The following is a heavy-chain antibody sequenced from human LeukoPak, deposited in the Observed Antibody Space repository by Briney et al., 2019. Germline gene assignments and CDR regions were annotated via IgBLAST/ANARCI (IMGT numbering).Heavy chain of an antibody. J-gene: IGHJ4*02. V-gene: IGHV1-18*01. D-gene: IGHD1-1*01. CDR1: GYTFTSYG. Sequence: ASVKVSCKASGYTFTSYGISWVRQAPGQGLEWMGWISAYNGNTNYAQKLQGRVTMTTDTSTSTAYMELRSLRSDDTAVYYCARDPATYNWNDVDYFDYWGRGTLVTVSS. CDR2: ISAYNGNT. CDR3: ARDPATYNWNDVDYFDY.